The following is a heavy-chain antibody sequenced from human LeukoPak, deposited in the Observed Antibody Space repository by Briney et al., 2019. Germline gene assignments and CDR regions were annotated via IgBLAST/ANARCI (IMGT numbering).Heavy chain of an antibody. CDR1: GYTFTSYG. CDR2: ISAYNGNT. J-gene: IGHJ4*02. D-gene: IGHD6-19*01. V-gene: IGHV1-18*01. Sequence: ASVKVSCKASGYTFTSYGISWVRQAPGQRLEWMGWISAYNGNTNYAQKLQGRVTMTTDTSTSTAYMELSRLRSDDTAVYYCAIRRPVAGTSRGGLWGQGTLVTVSS. CDR3: AIRRPVAGTSRGGL.